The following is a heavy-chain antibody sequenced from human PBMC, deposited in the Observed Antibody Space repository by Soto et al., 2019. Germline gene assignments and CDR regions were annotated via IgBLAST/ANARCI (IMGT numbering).Heavy chain of an antibody. D-gene: IGHD2-21*02. Sequence: QVQLMQSGAEVKKPGASVTISCKASGYTFTSYYIHWVRQAPRQGLEWMAIINPSGGSTNYAQKFQGRVTVTRDTSTSTVNMELSSLSSEDTAVYSCARDLTAADYWGQGTLVTVSS. J-gene: IGHJ4*02. V-gene: IGHV1-46*01. CDR3: ARDLTAADY. CDR1: GYTFTSYY. CDR2: INPSGGST.